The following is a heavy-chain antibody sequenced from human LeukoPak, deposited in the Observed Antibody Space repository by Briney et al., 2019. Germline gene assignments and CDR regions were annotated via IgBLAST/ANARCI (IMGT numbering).Heavy chain of an antibody. CDR1: GFTFSTYW. Sequence: PGGSLRLSCAASGFTFSTYWMHWLRQAPGKGLVWVSRIKSDGSTNYADSVKGRFTISRDNANNTLSLQMNSLRPEDTGVYYCARAPSEIGGYYPEYFRHWGQGTLVTVSS. V-gene: IGHV3-74*01. CDR3: ARAPSEIGGYYPEYFRH. D-gene: IGHD3-22*01. J-gene: IGHJ1*01. CDR2: IKSDGST.